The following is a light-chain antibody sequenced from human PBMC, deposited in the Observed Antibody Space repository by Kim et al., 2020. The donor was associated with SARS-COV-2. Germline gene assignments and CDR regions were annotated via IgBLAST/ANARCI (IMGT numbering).Light chain of an antibody. Sequence: GGTINHARGSRTGAFTSGHFPYWFQQKPVQAPSTVIYDTINKHPLTPARFSGSHLGGKAALTLSGAQPEDEADYYCLLFYNGARVFGGGTQLTVL. V-gene: IGLV7-46*01. CDR1: TGAFTSGHF. CDR3: LLFYNGARV. CDR2: DTI. J-gene: IGLJ2*01.